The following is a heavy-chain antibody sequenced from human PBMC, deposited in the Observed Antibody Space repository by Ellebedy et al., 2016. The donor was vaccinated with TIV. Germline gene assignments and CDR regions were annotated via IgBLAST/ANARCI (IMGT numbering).Heavy chain of an antibody. CDR3: AKEVGTSSPDY. D-gene: IGHD6-13*01. CDR2: ISSSSSYI. CDR1: GFTFSFYS. J-gene: IGHJ4*02. Sequence: GESLKISXAASGFTFSFYSMNWVRQAPGKGLEWVSSISSSSSYIYYADSVKGRFTISRDNAKNSLHLQMNSLRAEDTALYYCAKEVGTSSPDYWGQGTLVTVSP. V-gene: IGHV3-21*04.